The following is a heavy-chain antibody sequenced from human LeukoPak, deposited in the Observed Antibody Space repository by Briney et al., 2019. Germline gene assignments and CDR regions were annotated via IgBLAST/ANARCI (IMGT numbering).Heavy chain of an antibody. CDR3: ASREMGYGDPLEGAYYMDV. CDR2: IIPIFGTA. D-gene: IGHD4-17*01. J-gene: IGHJ6*03. V-gene: IGHV1-69*13. CDR1: GYTFTGYY. Sequence: ASVKVSCKASGYTFTGYYMHWVRQAPGQGLEWMGGIIPIFGTANYAQKFQGRVTITADESTSTAYMELSSLRSEDTAVYYCASREMGYGDPLEGAYYMDVWGKGTTVTVSS.